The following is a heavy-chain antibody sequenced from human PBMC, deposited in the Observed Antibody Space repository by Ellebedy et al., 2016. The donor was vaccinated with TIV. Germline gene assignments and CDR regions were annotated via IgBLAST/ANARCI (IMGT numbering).Heavy chain of an antibody. J-gene: IGHJ4*02. D-gene: IGHD2-2*01. V-gene: IGHV3-23*01. Sequence: GGSLRLSXAASGFTFSNYAMSWVRQAPGKGLEWVSVISGSGGSTHYADSVKGRFTISRDNSKNTLYLQMNSLRAEDTAVYYCAKDRFGRDLATAGFPTLHLVVLPAASDHWGQGTLVTVSS. CDR3: AKDRFGRDLATAGFPTLHLVVLPAASDH. CDR1: GFTFSNYA. CDR2: ISGSGGST.